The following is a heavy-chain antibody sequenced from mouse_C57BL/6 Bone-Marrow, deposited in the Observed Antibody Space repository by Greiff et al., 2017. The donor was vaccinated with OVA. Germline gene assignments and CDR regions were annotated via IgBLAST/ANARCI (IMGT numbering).Heavy chain of an antibody. V-gene: IGHV1-69*01. D-gene: IGHD1-1*01. Sequence: QVQLQQPGAELVMPGASVKLSCKASGYTFTSYWMHWVKQRPGQGLEWIGEIDPSDSYTNYNQKFKGKSTLTVDKSSSTAYMQLSSLTSEDSAVDYCARDTTVPYWYFDVWGTGTTVTVSS. CDR2: IDPSDSYT. J-gene: IGHJ1*03. CDR1: GYTFTSYW. CDR3: ARDTTVPYWYFDV.